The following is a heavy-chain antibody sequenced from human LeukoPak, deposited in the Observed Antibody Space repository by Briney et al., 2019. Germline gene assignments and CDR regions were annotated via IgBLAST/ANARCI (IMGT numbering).Heavy chain of an antibody. CDR1: GGSFSGYY. J-gene: IGHJ6*03. CDR2: INHSGST. CDR3: ARGYYYMDV. Sequence: SETLSLTCAVYGGSFSGYYWSWIRQLPGKGLEWIGEINHSGSTNYNPSLKSRVTISVDTSKNQFSLKLSSVTAADTAVYYCARGYYYMDVWGKGTTVTVSS. V-gene: IGHV4-34*01.